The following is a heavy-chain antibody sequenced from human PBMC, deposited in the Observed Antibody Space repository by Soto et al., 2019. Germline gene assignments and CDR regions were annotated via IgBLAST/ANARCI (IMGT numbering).Heavy chain of an antibody. D-gene: IGHD3-22*01. Sequence: GGSLRLACAASGVTFSSYSMNWVRQGQGKGLEWVSYISSSSSTIYYADSVKGRFTISRDNAKNSLYLQMNSRRDEDTAVHHCARESSKRYDSSGYPDYWGQGTLVSDPS. V-gene: IGHV3-48*02. CDR1: GVTFSSYS. J-gene: IGHJ4*02. CDR2: ISSSSSTI. CDR3: ARESSKRYDSSGYPDY.